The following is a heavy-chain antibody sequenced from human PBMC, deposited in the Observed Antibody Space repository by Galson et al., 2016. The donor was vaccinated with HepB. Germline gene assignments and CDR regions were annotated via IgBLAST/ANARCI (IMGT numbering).Heavy chain of an antibody. CDR1: RWSLVGYY. J-gene: IGHJ3*02. V-gene: IGHV4-34*01. Sequence: LSLTFPVYRWSLVGYYWSWLRPPPAKGGEWMGDINHSRCTNYKPSLKSRVLISVDKSKNQFSLKVTFVTAADTAVYYCARGPHIVIVPGTSATDVFDIWGQGTMVTVSS. CDR3: ARGPHIVIVPGTSATDVFDI. CDR2: INHSRCT. D-gene: IGHD2/OR15-2a*01.